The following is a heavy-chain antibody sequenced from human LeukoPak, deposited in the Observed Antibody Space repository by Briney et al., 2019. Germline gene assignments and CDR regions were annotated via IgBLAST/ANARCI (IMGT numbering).Heavy chain of an antibody. D-gene: IGHD2-2*01. V-gene: IGHV3-74*01. CDR3: AKGHCSSTSCPAGDV. CDR1: GFTFSNYW. J-gene: IGHJ6*02. Sequence: GGSLRLSCAASGFTFSNYWMHWVRQAPGKGLVWVSRINSDGSSTSYADSVKGRFTISRDNAKNSLYLQMNSLRAEDTALYYCAKGHCSSTSCPAGDVWGQGTTVTVSS. CDR2: INSDGSST.